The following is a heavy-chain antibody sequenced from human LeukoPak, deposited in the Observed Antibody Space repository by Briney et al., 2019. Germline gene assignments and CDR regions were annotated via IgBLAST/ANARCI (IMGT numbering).Heavy chain of an antibody. CDR1: GFTFSSYA. V-gene: IGHV3-30-3*01. J-gene: IGHJ4*02. Sequence: PGGSLRLSCAASGFTFSSYAMHWVRQAPGKGLEWVAVISYDGSNKYYADSVKGRFTISRDNSKNTLYLQMNSLRAEDTAVYYCASDIVVVVAAGYFHYWGQGTLVTVSS. CDR2: ISYDGSNK. CDR3: ASDIVVVVAAGYFHY. D-gene: IGHD2-15*01.